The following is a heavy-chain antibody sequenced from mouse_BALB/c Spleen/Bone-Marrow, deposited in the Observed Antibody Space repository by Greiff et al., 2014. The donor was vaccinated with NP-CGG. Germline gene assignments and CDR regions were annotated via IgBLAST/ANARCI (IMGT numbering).Heavy chain of an antibody. D-gene: IGHD3-1*01. CDR1: GFAFSSYD. CDR2: ISSGGGNT. V-gene: IGHV5-12-1*01. Sequence: EVKVVESGGGLVKPGGSLKLSCAASGFAFSSYDMSWVRQTPEKRPEWVAYISSGGGNTYYPDTVKGRFTISRDNAKNTLYLQMSSLKSEDTAMYYCARHGSGYDWGQGTTLTVSS. CDR3: ARHGSGYD. J-gene: IGHJ2*01.